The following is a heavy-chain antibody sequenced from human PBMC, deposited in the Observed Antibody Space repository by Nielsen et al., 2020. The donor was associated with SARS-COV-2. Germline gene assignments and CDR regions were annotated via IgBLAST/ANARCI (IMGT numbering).Heavy chain of an antibody. CDR2: ISALNGDT. Sequence: ASVKVSCKASGYTFTDYGFSWVRQAPGQGLEWMGWISALNGDTEYAQKFQGRVTMTTDTSTSTAYLELSSLRSEDTAVYYCARDSFERGYSSPDYWGQGTLVTVSS. CDR3: ARDSFERGYSSPDY. J-gene: IGHJ4*02. D-gene: IGHD5-18*01. CDR1: GYTFTDYG. V-gene: IGHV1-18*01.